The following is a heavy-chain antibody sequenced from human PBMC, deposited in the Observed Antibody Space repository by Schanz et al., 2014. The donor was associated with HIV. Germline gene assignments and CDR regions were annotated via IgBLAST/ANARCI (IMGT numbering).Heavy chain of an antibody. Sequence: EVQVLESGGGIIQPGGSLRLSCAVSGFTFSNYAMHWVRQAPGKGLEWVAGVSDNGASAYYADSVEGRFTISRDNSRNTVFLQMNSLRAEDTALYYCAKSSGWLYEHLDHWGQGSSVIVSS. D-gene: IGHD3-9*01. CDR1: GFTFSNYA. J-gene: IGHJ4*02. CDR2: VSDNGASA. V-gene: IGHV3-23*01. CDR3: AKSSGWLYEHLDH.